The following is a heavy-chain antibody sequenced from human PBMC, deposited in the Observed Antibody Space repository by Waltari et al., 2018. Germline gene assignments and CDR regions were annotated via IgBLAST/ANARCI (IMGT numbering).Heavy chain of an antibody. Sequence: QVQLQESGPGLVKPSETLSLTCAVSGYSISSGYYWGWTRQPPGKGLEWIGSIYHSGSTYYNPSLKSRVTISVDTSKNQFSLKLSSVTAADTAVYYCARHLGLTVCFDYWGQGTLVTVSS. CDR2: IYHSGST. V-gene: IGHV4-38-2*01. CDR3: ARHLGLTVCFDY. J-gene: IGHJ4*02. CDR1: GYSISSGYY. D-gene: IGHD3-16*01.